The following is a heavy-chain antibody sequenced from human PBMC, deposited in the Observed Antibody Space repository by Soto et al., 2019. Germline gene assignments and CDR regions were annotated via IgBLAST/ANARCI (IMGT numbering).Heavy chain of an antibody. V-gene: IGHV4-4*07. CDR2: IDTSGST. CDR1: GGSISSYY. D-gene: IGHD3-3*01. CDR3: ARGGQDFWSGPFDY. Sequence: SETLSLTCTVSGGSISSYYWSWIWQPAGKGLEWIGRIDTSGSTNYNPSLKSRVTMSVDTSKQEFSLKLSSVTAADTALYYCARGGQDFWSGPFDYWGRGALVTVSS. J-gene: IGHJ4*02.